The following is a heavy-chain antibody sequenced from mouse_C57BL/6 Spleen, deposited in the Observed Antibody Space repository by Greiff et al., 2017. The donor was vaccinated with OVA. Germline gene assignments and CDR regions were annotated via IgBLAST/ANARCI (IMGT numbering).Heavy chain of an antibody. D-gene: IGHD1-1*01. Sequence: EVQLQQSGPELVKPGASVKISCKASGYTFTDYYMNWVKQSHGKSLEWIGDINPNNGGTSYNQKFKGKATLTVDKSSSTAYMELRSLTSEDSAVYYCARGATVVARDYYAMDYWGQGTSVTVSS. V-gene: IGHV1-26*01. J-gene: IGHJ4*01. CDR3: ARGATVVARDYYAMDY. CDR1: GYTFTDYY. CDR2: INPNNGGT.